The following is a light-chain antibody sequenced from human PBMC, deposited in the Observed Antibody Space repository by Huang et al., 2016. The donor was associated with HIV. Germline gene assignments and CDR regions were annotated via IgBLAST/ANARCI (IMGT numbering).Light chain of an antibody. J-gene: IGKJ1*01. Sequence: DIQMTQSPSTLSASVGDRVTITCRVSQTINVWLAWYQQKPGKAPKLLIYKASSLESGVPSRFSGSVSKTEFTLPISSLQPDDFATYYCQQYNSYPWTFGQGTKVEIK. CDR1: QTINVW. V-gene: IGKV1-5*03. CDR2: KAS. CDR3: QQYNSYPWT.